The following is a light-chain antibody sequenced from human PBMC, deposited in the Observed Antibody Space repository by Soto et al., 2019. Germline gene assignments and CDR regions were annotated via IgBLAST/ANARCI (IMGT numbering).Light chain of an antibody. CDR3: LQDYTYPRT. CDR1: QGIRHD. V-gene: IGKV1-6*01. Sequence: AIEMTQSPSSLSVSVGDIVTITCRASQGIRHDLGWYQQKPGKAPELLIYAASILQSGVPSRFSGSGSGTDFTLTITSLQPEDFAIYYCLQDYTYPRTFGGGTKVDIK. J-gene: IGKJ4*01. CDR2: AAS.